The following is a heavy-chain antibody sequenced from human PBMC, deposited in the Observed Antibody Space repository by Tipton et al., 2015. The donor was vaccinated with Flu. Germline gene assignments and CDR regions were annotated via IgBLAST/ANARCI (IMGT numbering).Heavy chain of an antibody. J-gene: IGHJ3*01. CDR1: GFTFSDDY. CDR2: ISSSGSTI. V-gene: IGHV3-11*01. D-gene: IGHD3-10*01. Sequence: SLRLSCAASGFTFSDDYMSWIRQAPGKGLEWVSHISSSGSTINYAVSVKGRFTISRDNAKNSLYLQMNSLRAEDTAVYYCGRIPNGGSHRGVVDVWGLGTVVTVSS. CDR3: GRIPNGGSHRGVVDV.